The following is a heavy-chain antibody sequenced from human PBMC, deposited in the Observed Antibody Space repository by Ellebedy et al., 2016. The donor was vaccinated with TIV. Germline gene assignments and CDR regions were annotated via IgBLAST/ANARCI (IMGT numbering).Heavy chain of an antibody. CDR2: IWYDGSNK. CDR1: GFTFSTYG. V-gene: IGHV3-33*01. CDR3: ARGAQTLIPDY. J-gene: IGHJ4*02. Sequence: PGGSLRLSCAASGFTFSTYGMHWVRQAPGKGLAWVAVIWYDGSNKYSADSVKGRFTISRDNSEKTLYLQMNSLRVEDTAVYYCARGAQTLIPDYWGQGTLVIVSS.